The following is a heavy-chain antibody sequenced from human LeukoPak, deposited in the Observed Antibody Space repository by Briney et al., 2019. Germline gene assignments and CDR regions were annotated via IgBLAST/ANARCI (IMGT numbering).Heavy chain of an antibody. Sequence: ASVKVSCKASGYTFTSYYMHWVRQAPGQGLEWMGIINPSGGSTSYAQKFQRRVTMTRDMSTSTVYMELSSLRSEDTAVYYCARDLGYSYGWGDYYYYMDVWGKGTTVTVSS. CDR3: ARDLGYSYGWGDYYYYMDV. CDR2: INPSGGST. V-gene: IGHV1-46*01. CDR1: GYTFTSYY. J-gene: IGHJ6*03. D-gene: IGHD5-18*01.